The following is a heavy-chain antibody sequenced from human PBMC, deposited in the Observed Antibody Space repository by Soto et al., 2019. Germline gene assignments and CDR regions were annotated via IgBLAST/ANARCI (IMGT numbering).Heavy chain of an antibody. CDR2: ISAYNGNT. CDR1: GYTFTTYG. J-gene: IGHJ6*04. Sequence: GASVKVSCKTSGYTFTTYGVSWVRQAPGQGLEWMGWISAYNGNTNYAQKLQGRVTMTTDTSTSTAYMGLRGLRSDDTAVYYCAREADGDYYYYYGMDVWGKGTTVTVSS. CDR3: AREADGDYYYYYGMDV. D-gene: IGHD3-10*01. V-gene: IGHV1-18*04.